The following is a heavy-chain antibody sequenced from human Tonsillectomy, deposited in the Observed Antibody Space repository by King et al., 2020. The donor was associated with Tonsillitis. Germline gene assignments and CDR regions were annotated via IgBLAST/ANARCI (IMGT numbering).Heavy chain of an antibody. J-gene: IGHJ5*02. V-gene: IGHV3-48*03. CDR1: GFTFSTYE. Sequence: VQLVESGGGLVQPGGSLRLSCAASGFTFSTYEMNWVRQAPGKGLEWVSYISSSGSTIYYADSVKGRFTISRDNAKNSLYLQMNSLRAEDTAVYYCARDRDDYSNKNWFDPWGQGTLVTVSS. D-gene: IGHD4-11*01. CDR3: ARDRDDYSNKNWFDP. CDR2: ISSSGSTI.